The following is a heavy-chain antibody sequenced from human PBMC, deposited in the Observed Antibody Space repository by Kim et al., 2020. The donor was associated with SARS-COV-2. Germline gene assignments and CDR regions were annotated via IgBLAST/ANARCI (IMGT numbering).Heavy chain of an antibody. CDR1: GGSISSGGYY. CDR2: IYYSGST. J-gene: IGHJ3*02. V-gene: IGHV4-31*03. CDR3: ARANYYDSSAFDI. Sequence: SETLSLTCTVSGGSISSGGYYWSWIRQHPGKGLEWIGYIYYSGSTYYNPSLKSRVTISVDTSKNQFSLKLSSVTAADTAVYYCARANYYDSSAFDIWGQGTMVTVSS. D-gene: IGHD3-22*01.